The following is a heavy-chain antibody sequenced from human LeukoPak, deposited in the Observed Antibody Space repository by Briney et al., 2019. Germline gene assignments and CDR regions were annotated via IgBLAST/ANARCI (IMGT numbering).Heavy chain of an antibody. J-gene: IGHJ6*03. D-gene: IGHD3-3*01. CDR3: ARDSKRFLEWLSPHYYYYMDV. Sequence: GGSLRLSCAASGFTFSDYYMSWIRQAPGKGLEWVSYISSSGSTIYYADSVKGRFTISRDNAKNSLYLQMNSLRAEDTAVYYCARDSKRFLEWLSPHYYYYMDVWGKGTTVTVSS. CDR2: ISSSGSTI. CDR1: GFTFSDYY. V-gene: IGHV3-11*01.